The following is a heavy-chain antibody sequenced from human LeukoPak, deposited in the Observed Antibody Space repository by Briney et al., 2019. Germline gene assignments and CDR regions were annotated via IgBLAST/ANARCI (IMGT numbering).Heavy chain of an antibody. CDR3: ARAVSASTVYYFDY. CDR2: IYYSGST. V-gene: IGHV4-61*01. Sequence: SETLSLTCTDSGGSVSSGSYYWSWIRQPPGKGLEWIGYIYYSGSTNYNPSLKSRVTISVDTSKNQFSLKLSSVTAADTAVYYCARAVSASTVYYFDYWGQGTLVTVSS. CDR1: GGSVSSGSYY. D-gene: IGHD4-17*01. J-gene: IGHJ4*02.